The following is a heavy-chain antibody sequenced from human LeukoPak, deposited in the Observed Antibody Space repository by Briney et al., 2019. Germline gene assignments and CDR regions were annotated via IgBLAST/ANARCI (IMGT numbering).Heavy chain of an antibody. CDR2: IYHSGST. CDR1: GYSISSGYY. Sequence: SETLSLTCTVSGYSISSGYYWCWIQQPPGKGLEWMGSIYHSGSTYYNPSLKSRVTISVDTSKHQSSLKLSSVTAADTAVYYCARVGSGSYYVRGSFDIWGQGTMVTVSS. J-gene: IGHJ3*02. V-gene: IGHV4-38-2*02. D-gene: IGHD1-26*01. CDR3: ARVGSGSYYVRGSFDI.